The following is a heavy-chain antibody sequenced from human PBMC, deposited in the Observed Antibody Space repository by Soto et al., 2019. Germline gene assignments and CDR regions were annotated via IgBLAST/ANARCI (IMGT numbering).Heavy chain of an antibody. CDR1: GFTVSNNY. V-gene: IGHV3-53*01. Sequence: GGSLRLSCAASGFTVSNNYMSWVRQAPGKGLEWVSVIYRGGSTFYAGSVKGRFTISRDNPKNTLYLQMNSLRAEDTAVYYCARDHGDYWGQGTLVTVSS. CDR2: IYRGGST. CDR3: ARDHGDY. J-gene: IGHJ4*02.